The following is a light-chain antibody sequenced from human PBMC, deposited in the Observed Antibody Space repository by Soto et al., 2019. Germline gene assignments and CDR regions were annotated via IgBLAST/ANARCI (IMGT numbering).Light chain of an antibody. V-gene: IGKV3-20*01. J-gene: IGKJ1*01. CDR3: QQDGSSPRT. CDR1: QSVSSSY. CDR2: GAS. Sequence: EMVLTQSPGTLSLSPGEGATLSCRASQSVSSSYLAWYQQKPGQAPRLLIYGASSRATGIPDRFSGSGSGTDFTLTISRLEPEDFAVYYCQQDGSSPRTFGQGTKVDIK.